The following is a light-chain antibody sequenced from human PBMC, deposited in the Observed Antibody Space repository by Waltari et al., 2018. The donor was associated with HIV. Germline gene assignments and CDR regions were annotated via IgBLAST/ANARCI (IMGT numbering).Light chain of an antibody. CDR1: SSDVGGYNF. CDR2: EVS. V-gene: IGLV2-8*01. J-gene: IGLJ3*02. Sequence: QSALTQPPSASGSPGQSVTISCTGTSSDVGGYNFVSWYQHHPGKAPKLMIYEVSKRPSWVPDRFSGSKSGNTASLTVSGLQAEDEADYYCSSYAGNRRVFGGGTKLTVL. CDR3: SSYAGNRRV.